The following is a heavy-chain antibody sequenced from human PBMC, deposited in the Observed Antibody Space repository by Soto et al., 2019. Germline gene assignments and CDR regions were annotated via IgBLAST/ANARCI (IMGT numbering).Heavy chain of an antibody. D-gene: IGHD3-10*01. CDR2: ISYDGSNK. V-gene: IGHV3-30*18. Sequence: GGSLRLSCAASGFTFSSYGMHWVRQAPGKGLEWVAVISYDGSNKYYADSVKGRFTISRDNSKNTLYLQMNSLRAEDTAVYYCAKGAYYYGSGSYVSYYYGMDVWGQGTTVTVSS. CDR1: GFTFSSYG. CDR3: AKGAYYYGSGSYVSYYYGMDV. J-gene: IGHJ6*02.